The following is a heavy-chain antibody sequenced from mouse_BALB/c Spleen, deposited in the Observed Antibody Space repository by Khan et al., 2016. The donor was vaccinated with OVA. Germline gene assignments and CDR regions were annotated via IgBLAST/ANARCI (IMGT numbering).Heavy chain of an antibody. J-gene: IGHJ2*01. CDR2: ISPTSGYT. CDR1: GYTFTTYW. Sequence: QIQLVQSGAELVKPGASVKISCKASGYTFTTYWMHWVHQTPGQGLEWIGYISPTSGYTDYTHKLSDKVTFTADKSSSPTYIQLSNLTSDDSAVYYCERERIDYWGQGTTLTVSS. V-gene: IGHV1-4*01. CDR3: ERERIDY.